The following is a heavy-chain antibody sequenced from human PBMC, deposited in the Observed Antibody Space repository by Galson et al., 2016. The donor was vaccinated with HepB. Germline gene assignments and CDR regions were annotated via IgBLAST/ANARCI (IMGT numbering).Heavy chain of an antibody. Sequence: SPRLSCAASGFSFSSSWMHWVRQAPGKGLVWVSRIDRYGSSTGYADSVKGRFTISRDNAKNTLFLHMNSLRVEDTAVYYCASRGSSLYIGWGQETLVTVSS. CDR2: IDRYGSST. D-gene: IGHD6-13*01. J-gene: IGHJ4*02. CDR1: GFSFSSSW. CDR3: ASRGSSLYIG. V-gene: IGHV3-74*01.